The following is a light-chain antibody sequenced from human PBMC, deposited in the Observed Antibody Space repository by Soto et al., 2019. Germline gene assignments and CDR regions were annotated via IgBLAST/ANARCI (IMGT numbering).Light chain of an antibody. J-gene: IGKJ1*01. CDR1: QSLAYSDGNTY. CDR2: KVS. V-gene: IGKV2-30*01. CDR3: MHGTHWPWT. Sequence: DVVMTQSPLSLPVTLGQPASITCRCSQSLAYSDGNTYLNWFQQRPGQSPRRLIYKVSNRDSGVPDRFSGSGSGTDFTLKISRVEAEDVGVYYCMHGTHWPWTFGQGTKVEIK.